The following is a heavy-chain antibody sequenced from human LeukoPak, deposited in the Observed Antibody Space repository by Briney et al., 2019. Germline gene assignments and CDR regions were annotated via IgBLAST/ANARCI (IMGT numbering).Heavy chain of an antibody. D-gene: IGHD5-24*01. CDR3: ARDRDGYNYYYYYYMDV. CDR2: IIPIFGTA. J-gene: IGHJ6*03. CDR1: GGTFSSYA. Sequence: ASVKVSCTASGGTFSSYAISWVRQAPGQGLEWMGGIIPIFGTANYAQKFQGRVTITADESTSTAYMELSSLRSEDTAVYYCARDRDGYNYYYYYYMDVWGKGTTVTVSS. V-gene: IGHV1-69*01.